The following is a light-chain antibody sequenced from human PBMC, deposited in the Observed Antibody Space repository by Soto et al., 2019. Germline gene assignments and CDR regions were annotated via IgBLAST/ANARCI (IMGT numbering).Light chain of an antibody. J-gene: IGLJ2*01. Sequence: QSVLTQSPSASGTPGQRVTISCSGSSSNIGSNTVVWYQQLPGTAPKLLMYTNNKRPSGVPDRFSGSKSGTSASLAISGLQAEDEADYYCCSYAGRYTLVFGGGTKLTVL. CDR2: TNN. CDR3: CSYAGRYTLV. CDR1: SSNIGSNT. V-gene: IGLV1-44*01.